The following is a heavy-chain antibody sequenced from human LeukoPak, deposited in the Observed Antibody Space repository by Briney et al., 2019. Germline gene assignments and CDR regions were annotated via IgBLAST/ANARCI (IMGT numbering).Heavy chain of an antibody. CDR3: ARDSAALYGGPRMNGNWFDP. CDR1: GYTFTSYY. J-gene: IGHJ5*02. D-gene: IGHD4-23*01. Sequence: ASVKVSCKASGYTFTSYYMHWVRQAPGQGLEWMGIINPSGGSTSYAQKFQGRVTMTRDTSTSTVYMELSSLRSEDTAVYYCARDSAALYGGPRMNGNWFDPWGQGTLVTVSS. CDR2: INPSGGST. V-gene: IGHV1-46*01.